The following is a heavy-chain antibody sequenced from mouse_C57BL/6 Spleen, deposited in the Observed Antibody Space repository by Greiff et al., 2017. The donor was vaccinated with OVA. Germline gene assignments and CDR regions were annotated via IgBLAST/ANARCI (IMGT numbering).Heavy chain of an antibody. J-gene: IGHJ4*01. D-gene: IGHD2-12*01. Sequence: VQLQQSGPELVKPGASVKISCKASGYTFTDYYMNWVKQSHGKSLEWIGDINPNNGGTSYNQKFKGKATLTVDTSSSTAYMQLRSLTSEDSAVYYCARINYCYHHCAVDYWGQGTSVTVSS. CDR2: INPNNGGT. CDR3: ARINYCYHHCAVDY. CDR1: GYTFTDYY. V-gene: IGHV1-26*01.